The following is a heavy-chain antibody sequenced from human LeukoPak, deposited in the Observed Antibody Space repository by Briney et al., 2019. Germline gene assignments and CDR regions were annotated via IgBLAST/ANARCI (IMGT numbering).Heavy chain of an antibody. CDR1: GFTFSNAW. D-gene: IGHD1-1*01. V-gene: IGHV3-33*08. Sequence: SGGSLRLSCAASGFTFSNAWMSWVRQAPGKGLEWVTFIYNDGSQEYYADSVKGRFSISRDNSKNTLYLQMNSLRDEDTAIYYCARNVNHWNHVDCWGQGTRVTVSS. J-gene: IGHJ4*02. CDR3: ARNVNHWNHVDC. CDR2: IYNDGSQE.